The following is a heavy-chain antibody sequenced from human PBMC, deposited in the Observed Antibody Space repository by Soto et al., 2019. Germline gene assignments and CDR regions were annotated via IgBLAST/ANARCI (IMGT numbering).Heavy chain of an antibody. J-gene: IGHJ4*02. CDR2: ISGSGGST. Sequence: GGSLRLSCAASGFTFSSYAMSWVRQAPGKGLEWVSAISGSGGSTYYADSVKGRFTISRDNSKNTLYLQMNSLRAEDTAVYYCAKDPFLRFGGTDYGSSGYYADHYFDYWGQGTLVTVSS. V-gene: IGHV3-23*01. CDR1: GFTFSSYA. D-gene: IGHD3-22*01. CDR3: AKDPFLRFGGTDYGSSGYYADHYFDY.